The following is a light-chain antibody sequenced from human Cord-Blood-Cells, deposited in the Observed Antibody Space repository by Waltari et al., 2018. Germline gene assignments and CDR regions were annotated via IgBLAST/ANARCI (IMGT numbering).Light chain of an antibody. CDR1: QDVSHC. V-gene: IGKV1-33*01. CDR2: DAS. CDR3: QQYDNLPIT. Sequence: IQMTPCPSSLSASVGARVTITCQASQDVSHCLNWYQQKPGKAPKLRIFDASNLETGVPSRFGVSVSGTDFTFTISSLEPEDIATYYCQQYDNLPITFGQGTRLEIK. J-gene: IGKJ5*01.